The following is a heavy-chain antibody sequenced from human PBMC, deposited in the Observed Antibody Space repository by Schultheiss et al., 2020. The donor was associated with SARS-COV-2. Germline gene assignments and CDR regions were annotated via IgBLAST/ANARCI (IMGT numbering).Heavy chain of an antibody. D-gene: IGHD5-18*01. CDR3: ARGRIVDTAMVTEDY. V-gene: IGHV3-66*02. CDR2: IYSGGST. J-gene: IGHJ4*02. Sequence: GGSLRLSCAASGFTVSSNYMSWVRQAPGKGLEWVSVIYSGGSTYYADSVKGRFTISRHNSKNTLYLQMNSLRAEDTAVYYCARGRIVDTAMVTEDYWGQGTLVTVSS. CDR1: GFTVSSNY.